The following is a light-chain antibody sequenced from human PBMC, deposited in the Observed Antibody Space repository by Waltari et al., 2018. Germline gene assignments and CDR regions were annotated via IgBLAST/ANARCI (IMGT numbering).Light chain of an antibody. CDR3: YSTDSSANYRV. CDR1: ALPKKY. Sequence: SYELTQPPSVSVSPGQTARIPCSGDALPKKYPYWYQQKSGQAPVLVIYEDSKRPSGIPERFSGSSSGTLATLTISGAQVEDEADYFCYSTDSSANYRVFGGGTKLTVL. CDR2: EDS. J-gene: IGLJ3*02. V-gene: IGLV3-10*01.